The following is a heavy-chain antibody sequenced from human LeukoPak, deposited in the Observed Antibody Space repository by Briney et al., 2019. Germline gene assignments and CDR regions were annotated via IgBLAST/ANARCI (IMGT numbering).Heavy chain of an antibody. CDR2: ISSSSSYI. D-gene: IGHD5-12*01. V-gene: IGHV3-21*01. CDR3: ARADGYSGYDEETDAFDI. J-gene: IGHJ3*02. Sequence: PGGSLRLSCAASGITFSSYSMNWVRQAPGKGLEWVSSISSSSSYIYYADSVKGRFTISRDNAKNSLYLQMNSLRAEDTAVYYCARADGYSGYDEETDAFDIWGQGTMVTVSS. CDR1: GITFSSYS.